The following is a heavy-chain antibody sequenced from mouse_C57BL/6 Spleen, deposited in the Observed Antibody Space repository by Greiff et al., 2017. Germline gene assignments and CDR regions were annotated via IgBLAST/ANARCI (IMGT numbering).Heavy chain of an antibody. CDR3: ARSEDYYAMDY. J-gene: IGHJ4*01. V-gene: IGHV1-22*01. Sequence: EVQLQASGPELVKPGASVKMSCQASGYTFTDYNMHWVKQSHGTSLEWIGYINPNNGGTSYNQQFKGKATLTVNKSSSTAYMELRSLTSEDSAVYYCARSEDYYAMDYWGQGTSVTVSS. CDR1: GYTFTDYN. CDR2: INPNNGGT.